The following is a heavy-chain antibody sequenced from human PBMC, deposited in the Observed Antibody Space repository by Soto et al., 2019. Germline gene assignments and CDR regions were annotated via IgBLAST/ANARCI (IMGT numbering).Heavy chain of an antibody. CDR1: GGSISTYY. D-gene: IGHD3-3*01. Sequence: NPSETLSLTCSVSGGSISTYYWSWIRQPPGKGLEWIGYIYYTGSTNYNPSLKSRVTMSVDTSKNQFSLKLSSVTAADTAVYYCARAEPNYDFWSDYPKWFDPWGQGTLVTVSS. CDR2: IYYTGST. J-gene: IGHJ5*02. CDR3: ARAEPNYDFWSDYPKWFDP. V-gene: IGHV4-59*01.